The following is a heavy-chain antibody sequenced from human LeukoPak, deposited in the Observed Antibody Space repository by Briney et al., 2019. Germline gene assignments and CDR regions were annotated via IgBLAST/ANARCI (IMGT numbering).Heavy chain of an antibody. CDR1: GYTFTSYY. J-gene: IGHJ4*02. CDR3: ARESSHSSSWDY. V-gene: IGHV1-46*01. Sequence: ASVKVSCKASGYTFTSYYMHWVRQAPGQGLEWMGIINPSGGSTSYAQKFQGRVTITADESTSTAYMELSSLRSEDTAVYYCARESSHSSSWDYWGQGTLVTVSS. D-gene: IGHD6-13*01. CDR2: INPSGGST.